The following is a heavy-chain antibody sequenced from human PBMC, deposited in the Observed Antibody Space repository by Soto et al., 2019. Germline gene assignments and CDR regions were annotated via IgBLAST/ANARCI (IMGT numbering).Heavy chain of an antibody. D-gene: IGHD6-6*01. Sequence: VSVKGSCTAAGYGFSKDGISWVRQDPGQGLEWMGWISANNGHTDFAQKLQGRVTMTTDTSSSTAFMELRSLRSDDTAMYYCARDDRYSSSYNPGGPLVYIMDVWGHGTTVTVSS. V-gene: IGHV1-18*04. CDR1: GYGFSKDG. CDR3: ARDDRYSSSYNPGGPLVYIMDV. CDR2: ISANNGHT. J-gene: IGHJ6*02.